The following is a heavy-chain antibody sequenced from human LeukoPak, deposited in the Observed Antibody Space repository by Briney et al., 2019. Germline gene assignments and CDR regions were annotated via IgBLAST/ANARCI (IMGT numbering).Heavy chain of an antibody. J-gene: IGHJ3*01. Sequence: SVKVSCKASGCTFSSYAINWVRQAPGQGLEWMGGIIPIFGAANYAQKFRGRVTITADKSTSTAYMEMSSLRSEDTAVYYCARDRGEGRWELPDAFVFWGQGKMVTVSS. CDR3: ARDRGEGRWELPDAFVF. CDR1: GCTFSSYA. CDR2: IIPIFGAA. V-gene: IGHV1-69*06. D-gene: IGHD1-26*01.